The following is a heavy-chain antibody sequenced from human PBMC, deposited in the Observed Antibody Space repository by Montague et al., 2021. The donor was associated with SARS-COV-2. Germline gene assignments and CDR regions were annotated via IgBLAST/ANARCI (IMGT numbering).Heavy chain of an antibody. CDR1: GGSISSGKYY. Sequence: TLSLTCTVSGGSISSGKYYWSWIRQPAGKGLEWIGRMYTSGSTNYNPSLKSRVTISVDTSKNQFSLKLSSVTAADTAVYYCAGDSPVVITFSSWNYYGMDVWGQGTTVTVSS. CDR2: MYTSGST. V-gene: IGHV4-61*02. D-gene: IGHD3-22*01. CDR3: AGDSPVVITFSSWNYYGMDV. J-gene: IGHJ6*02.